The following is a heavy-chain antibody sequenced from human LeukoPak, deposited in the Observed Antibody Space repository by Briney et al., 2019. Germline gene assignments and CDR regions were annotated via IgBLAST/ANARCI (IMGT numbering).Heavy chain of an antibody. Sequence: GGSLRLSCAVSGFTFDDYAMHWVRQVPGKGPEWVSGISWNSDTIGYGDSVKGRFTISRDNAKNSLYLQMSSLRAEDTAVYYCTRVEETATTAAIIRKYSYYYYYMDVWGKGNTVTVSS. CDR3: TRVEETATTAAIIRKYSYYYYYMDV. J-gene: IGHJ6*03. V-gene: IGHV3-9*01. CDR2: ISWNSDTI. D-gene: IGHD4-11*01. CDR1: GFTFDDYA.